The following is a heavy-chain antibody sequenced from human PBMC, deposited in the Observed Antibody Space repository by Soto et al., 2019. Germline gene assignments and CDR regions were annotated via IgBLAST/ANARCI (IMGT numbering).Heavy chain of an antibody. CDR1: GYGFTTYG. V-gene: IGHV1-18*01. D-gene: IGHD1-1*01. CDR3: ARGRYGDY. CDR2: ISAHNRNT. J-gene: IGHJ4*02. Sequence: QVHLVQSGAEVKKHGASVKVSCKGSGYGFTTYGITWVRQAPGQVLEWMAWISAHNRNTNYAQKLQGRVTVTRDTSTSSAYMELRSLRSDGTAVYYCARGRYGDYWGQGALVTVSS.